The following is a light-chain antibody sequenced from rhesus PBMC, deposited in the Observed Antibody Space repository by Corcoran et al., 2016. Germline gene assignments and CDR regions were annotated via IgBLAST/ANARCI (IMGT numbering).Light chain of an antibody. V-gene: IGKV1S5*01. J-gene: IGKJ2*01. CDR2: AAS. CDR3: QQHNSHPYS. CDR1: QTISSY. Sequence: DIQMTQSPSSLSASVGDRVTITCRASQTISSYLAWYQQKPGKVPKLLIYAASRLESGVPSRFSGSGSGTEFTLPISSLQPEDFATYYCQQHNSHPYSFGQGTKVEIK.